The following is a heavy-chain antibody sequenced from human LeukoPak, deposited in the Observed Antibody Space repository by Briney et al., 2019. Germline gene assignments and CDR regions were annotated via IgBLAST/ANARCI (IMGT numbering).Heavy chain of an antibody. D-gene: IGHD2-21*02. Sequence: GGSLRLSRAASGFTFSSYGMHWVRQAPGKGLEWVAVIWYDGSNKYYADSVKGRFTISRDNSKNTLYLQMNSLRAEDTAVYYCARDRRHIVVVTAILDAFDIWGRGTMVTVSS. V-gene: IGHV3-33*08. CDR3: ARDRRHIVVVTAILDAFDI. CDR1: GFTFSSYG. CDR2: IWYDGSNK. J-gene: IGHJ3*02.